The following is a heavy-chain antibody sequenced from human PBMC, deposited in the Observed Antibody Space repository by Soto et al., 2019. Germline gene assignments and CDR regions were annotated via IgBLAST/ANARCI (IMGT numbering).Heavy chain of an antibody. D-gene: IGHD3-22*01. CDR1: GFTFSSFW. CDR2: IKQDGSEK. Sequence: GGSLRLSCAASGFTFSSFWMSWVRQAPGKGLEWVANIKQDGSEKYYVDSVKGRFTISRDNAKNSLYVQMNSLRAEDTAVYYCARDLIHDSGDYSYDAFDIWGQGTMVTVSS. V-gene: IGHV3-7*03. CDR3: ARDLIHDSGDYSYDAFDI. J-gene: IGHJ3*02.